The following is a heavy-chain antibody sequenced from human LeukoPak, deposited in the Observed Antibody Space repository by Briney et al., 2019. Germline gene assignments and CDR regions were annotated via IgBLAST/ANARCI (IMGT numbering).Heavy chain of an antibody. V-gene: IGHV1-2*02. Sequence: ASVKVSCKAFGYTFTAHYTHWVRQAPGQGLEWMGWINPNSGGTNYAQKFQGRVTMARDTSINTAYMELSSLTSDDTAVYYCARDSYLSSPWGQGILVTVSS. D-gene: IGHD2-2*01. CDR2: INPNSGGT. CDR1: GYTFTAHY. J-gene: IGHJ5*02. CDR3: ARDSYLSSP.